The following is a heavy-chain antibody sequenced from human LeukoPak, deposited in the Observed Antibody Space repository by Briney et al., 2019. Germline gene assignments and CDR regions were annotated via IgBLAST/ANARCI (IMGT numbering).Heavy chain of an antibody. CDR3: APRGIPGE. CDR2: ISSSSTTI. V-gene: IGHV3-48*04. J-gene: IGHJ4*02. Sequence: GGSLRLSCAASGFKLSTYIMNWLRQAPGKGLEGVSYISSSSTTIHYADSVKGRFTISRDNAKNSLYLQMNSLRAEDTAVYYCAPRGIPGEWGPGTLVTVSS. CDR1: GFKLSTYI. D-gene: IGHD2-21*01.